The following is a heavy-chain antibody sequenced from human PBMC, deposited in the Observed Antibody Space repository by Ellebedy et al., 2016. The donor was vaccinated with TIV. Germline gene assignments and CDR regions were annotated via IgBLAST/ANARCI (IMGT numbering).Heavy chain of an antibody. CDR1: GGSFSGYY. CDR3: ARGLMGGDYFYYYYGMDV. CDR2: INHSGST. D-gene: IGHD4-17*01. Sequence: GSLRLXXAVYGGSFSGYYWSWIRQPPGKGLEWIGEINHSGSTNYNPSLKSRVTISVDTSKNQFSLKLSSVTAADTAVYYCARGLMGGDYFYYYYGMDVWGQGTAVTVSS. J-gene: IGHJ6*02. V-gene: IGHV4-34*01.